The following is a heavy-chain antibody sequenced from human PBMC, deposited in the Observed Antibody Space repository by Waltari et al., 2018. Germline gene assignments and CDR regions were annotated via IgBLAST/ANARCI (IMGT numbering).Heavy chain of an antibody. V-gene: IGHV4-30-4*01. CDR3: ARVWVDLFWYFDL. D-gene: IGHD3-16*01. J-gene: IGHJ2*01. Sequence: QVQLQESGPGLVKASETLSLTCTVSGDSINSGDYYWSWIRQPPGKGLEWIGNVYKTGSTSYSPSLKSRLTMSAGSSKNEFSLKLTSVTAADTAVYYCARVWVDLFWYFDLWGRGTLVTVST. CDR2: VYKTGST. CDR1: GDSINSGDYY.